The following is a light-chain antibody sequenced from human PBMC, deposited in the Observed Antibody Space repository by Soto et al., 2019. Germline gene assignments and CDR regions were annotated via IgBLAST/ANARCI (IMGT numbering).Light chain of an antibody. Sequence: IVLTQSPGTLSLSPGERATLSCRASLTGSNSYLAWHQQKSAQAPRLLIYGVSTRATGIPDRFSGSGSGTEFTLTISRLEPEDFAVYFCQQYGYSQWTFGQGTKVEIK. CDR3: QQYGYSQWT. J-gene: IGKJ1*01. CDR1: LTGSNSY. V-gene: IGKV3-20*01. CDR2: GVS.